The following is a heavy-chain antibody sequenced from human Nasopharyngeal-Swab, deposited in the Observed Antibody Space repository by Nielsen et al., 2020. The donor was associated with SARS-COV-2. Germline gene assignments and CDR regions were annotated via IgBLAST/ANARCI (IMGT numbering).Heavy chain of an antibody. CDR3: ASLYCSGGSCYWEGGNNGMAV. Sequence: ASVKVSCKASGYTFTSYYMHWVRQAPGQGLEWMGIINPSGGNTSYAQKFQGRVTMTRDTSTSTVYMELSSLRSEDTAVYYCASLYCSGGSCYWEGGNNGMAVWGQGTTVTVS. D-gene: IGHD2-15*01. V-gene: IGHV1-46*01. CDR2: INPSGGNT. J-gene: IGHJ6*02. CDR1: GYTFTSYY.